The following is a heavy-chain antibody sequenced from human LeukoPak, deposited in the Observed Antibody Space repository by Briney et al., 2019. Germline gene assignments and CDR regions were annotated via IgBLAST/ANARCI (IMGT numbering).Heavy chain of an antibody. J-gene: IGHJ5*02. CDR2: IYYSGST. CDR3: VRVGLASSMIVATFDP. Sequence: SETLSLTCTVSGGSISSYYWSWIRQPPGKGLEWIGYIYYSGSTNYNPSLKSRVTISVDTSKNQFSLKLSSVTAADTAVYYCVRVGLASSMIVATFDPWGQGTLVTVSS. V-gene: IGHV4-59*01. D-gene: IGHD3-22*01. CDR1: GGSISSYY.